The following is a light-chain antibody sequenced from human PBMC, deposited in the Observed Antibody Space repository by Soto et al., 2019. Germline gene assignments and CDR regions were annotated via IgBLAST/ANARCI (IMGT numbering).Light chain of an antibody. J-gene: IGKJ1*01. CDR3: QEYNNWPPKWT. CDR1: QSVGNN. CDR2: DAS. V-gene: IGKV3-15*01. Sequence: EVVLTQSPATLSLSPGEGATLSCRASQSVGNNLAWFQQRPGRAPRILIYDASTRATGIPARFSGSGSGTEFTLTISSLQSEDFAVYYCQEYNNWPPKWTFGQGTRL.